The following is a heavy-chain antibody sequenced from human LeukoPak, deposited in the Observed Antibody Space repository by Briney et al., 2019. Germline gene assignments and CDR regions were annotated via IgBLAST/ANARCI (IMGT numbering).Heavy chain of an antibody. CDR3: AKDEVAARRVEAFDI. D-gene: IGHD6-6*01. CDR2: ISSSSSYI. Sequence: PGGSLRLSCAASGFTFSSYSMNWVRQAPGKGLEWVSSISSSSSYIYYADSVKGRFTISRDNAKNSLYLQMNSLRADDAAVYYCAKDEVAARRVEAFDIWGQGTMVTVSS. J-gene: IGHJ3*02. CDR1: GFTFSSYS. V-gene: IGHV3-21*01.